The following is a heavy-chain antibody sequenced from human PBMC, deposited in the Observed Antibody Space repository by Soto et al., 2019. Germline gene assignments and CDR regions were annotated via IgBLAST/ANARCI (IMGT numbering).Heavy chain of an antibody. CDR3: ARGRGSSSWYGRRNDAFDI. CDR1: GYTFTSYD. D-gene: IGHD6-13*01. CDR2: MNPNSGNT. V-gene: IGHV1-8*01. J-gene: IGHJ3*02. Sequence: GASVKVSCKASGYTFTSYDINWVRQAPGQGLEWMGWMNPNSGNTGYAQNFQDRVTMTRDTSINTAYMELSSLRSEDTAVYYCARGRGSSSWYGRRNDAFDIWGQGTMVT.